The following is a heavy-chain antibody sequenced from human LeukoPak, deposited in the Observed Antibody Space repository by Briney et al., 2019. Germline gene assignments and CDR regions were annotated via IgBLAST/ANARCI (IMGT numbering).Heavy chain of an antibody. CDR1: GYSFTSYW. J-gene: IGHJ4*02. CDR3: ARHSAGIVVAGK. Sequence: GESLKISCNGSGYSFTSYWISWVRQMPGKGLEWMGRIDPSDSYTNYSPSFQGHVTISADKSISTVYLQWSSLKASDTAMYYCARHSAGIVVAGKWGQGTLVTISS. D-gene: IGHD6-19*01. V-gene: IGHV5-10-1*01. CDR2: IDPSDSYT.